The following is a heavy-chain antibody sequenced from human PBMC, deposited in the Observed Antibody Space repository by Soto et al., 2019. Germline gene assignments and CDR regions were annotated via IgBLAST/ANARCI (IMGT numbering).Heavy chain of an antibody. CDR2: ISAYNGNT. V-gene: IGHV1-18*01. D-gene: IGHD3-10*01. CDR1: GYSFTSYG. CDR3: ARDNGFGESDV. J-gene: IGHJ6*04. Sequence: QVQLVQSGAEVKKPGASVKVSCKASGYSFTSYGISWVRQAPGQGLEWMGWISAYNGNTNYAQKLQGRVTMPTDTSTSTAYMELRRLRSDDTAVYCCARDNGFGESDVWGKGTTVTVSS.